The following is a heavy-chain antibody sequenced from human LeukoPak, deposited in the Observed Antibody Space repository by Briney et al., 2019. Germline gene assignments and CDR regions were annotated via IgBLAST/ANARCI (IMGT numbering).Heavy chain of an antibody. Sequence: GGSLRLSCAASGFTFDDYAMHWVRQAPGKGLEWVSGISWNSGSIGYADSVKGRFTISRDNAKNSLYLQMYSLRAEDTALYYCAKDIGSGYLNYMDVWGKGTTVTISS. CDR3: AKDIGSGYLNYMDV. V-gene: IGHV3-9*01. CDR2: ISWNSGSI. J-gene: IGHJ6*03. D-gene: IGHD5-18*01. CDR1: GFTFDDYA.